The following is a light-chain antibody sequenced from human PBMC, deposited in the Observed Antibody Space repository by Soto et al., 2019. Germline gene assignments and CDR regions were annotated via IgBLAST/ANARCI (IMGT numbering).Light chain of an antibody. J-gene: IGKJ2*01. CDR3: QQYGSSPPMYT. CDR1: QSVSTN. Sequence: EIVMTQSPATLSVSPGERATLSCRASQSVSTNLAWYQQKPGQAPRLLMYGASTRATGIPARFSGSGSGTDFTLTISRLEPEDFAVYYCQQYGSSPPMYTFGQGTKLEIK. V-gene: IGKV3-15*01. CDR2: GAS.